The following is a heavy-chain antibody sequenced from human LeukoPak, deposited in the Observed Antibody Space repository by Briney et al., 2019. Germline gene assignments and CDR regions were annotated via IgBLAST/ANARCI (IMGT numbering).Heavy chain of an antibody. V-gene: IGHV1-18*01. CDR2: ISAYNGNT. J-gene: IGHJ3*02. CDR3: ARQTYYYDSSGYPRGSDAFDI. Sequence: ASVKVSCKASGYTFTSYGISWVRQDPGQGLEWMGWISAYNGNTDYAQKLQGRVTMTTDTSTSTAYMELRSLRSDDTAVYYCARQTYYYDSSGYPRGSDAFDIWGQGTMVTVSS. D-gene: IGHD3-22*01. CDR1: GYTFTSYG.